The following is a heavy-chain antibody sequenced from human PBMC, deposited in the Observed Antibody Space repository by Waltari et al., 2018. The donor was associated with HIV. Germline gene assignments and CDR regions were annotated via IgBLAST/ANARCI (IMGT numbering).Heavy chain of an antibody. CDR3: AREEAVTARGGIDV. CDR2: IYSGGST. J-gene: IGHJ3*01. CDR1: GFTVRNNF. V-gene: IGHV3-66*01. D-gene: IGHD3-10*01. Sequence: EVQLVDSGGGLVQPGGSLRLSCAASGFTVRNNFMSWVRQVQGKCLELFSVIYSGGSTYYADSVKGRFTISRDNSKNTLYLQMNSLRVEDTAVYYCAREEAVTARGGIDVWGQGTMVTVSS.